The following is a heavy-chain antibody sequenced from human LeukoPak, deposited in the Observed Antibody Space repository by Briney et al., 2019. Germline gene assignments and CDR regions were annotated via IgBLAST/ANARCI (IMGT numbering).Heavy chain of an antibody. D-gene: IGHD3-22*01. J-gene: IGHJ4*02. CDR2: IYHSGST. Sequence: SETLSLTCAVSGYSITSSSWWGWIRQPPGKGLEWIGYIYHSGSTYYNPSLKSRVTISVDRSKNQFSLKLSSVTAADTAVYYCARSSYDSSGYPSTFDYWGQGTLVTVSS. CDR1: GYSITSSSW. V-gene: IGHV4-28*01. CDR3: ARSSYDSSGYPSTFDY.